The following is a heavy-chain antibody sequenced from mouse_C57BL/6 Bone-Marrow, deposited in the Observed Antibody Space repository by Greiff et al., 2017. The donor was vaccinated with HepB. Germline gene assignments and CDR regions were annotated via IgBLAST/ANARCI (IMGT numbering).Heavy chain of an antibody. Sequence: QVQLQQSGPGLVQPSQSLSITCTVSGFSLTSYGVHWVRQSPGKGLEWLGVIWSGGSTDYNAAFISRLSISKDNSKSQVFFKMNSLQADDTAIYYCATFPPWFAYWGQGTLVTVSA. CDR3: ATFPPWFAY. J-gene: IGHJ3*01. CDR1: GFSLTSYG. V-gene: IGHV2-2*01. CDR2: IWSGGST.